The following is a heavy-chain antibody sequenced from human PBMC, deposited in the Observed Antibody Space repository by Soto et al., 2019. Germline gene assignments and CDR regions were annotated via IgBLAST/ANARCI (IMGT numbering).Heavy chain of an antibody. CDR3: ARDRLTHMDV. CDR1: GGSISSYY. D-gene: IGHD1-20*01. Sequence: XXTLSLPFTVSGGSISSYYWRWILQPPGKGLEWIGYIYYSGSTNYNPSLKSRVTISVDTSKNQFSLKLSSVTSADTAVYYCARDRLTHMDVWGKGTTVTVSS. V-gene: IGHV4-59*01. CDR2: IYYSGST. J-gene: IGHJ6*03.